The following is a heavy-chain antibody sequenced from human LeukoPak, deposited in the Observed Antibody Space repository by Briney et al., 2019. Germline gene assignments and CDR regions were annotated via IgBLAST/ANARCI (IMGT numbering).Heavy chain of an antibody. Sequence: GRSLRLSCAVSGFNFDDYAMHCVRQAPGRGLDWVSGINWKTGNGIYADSVKGRFTISRDNTKNSLYLQMSSLRAEDTALYYCTRRAARWQFDLWGRRTPLTVSS. V-gene: IGHV3-9*01. CDR1: GFNFDDYA. CDR3: TRRAARWQFDL. D-gene: IGHD5-24*01. CDR2: INWKTGNG. J-gene: IGHJ2*01.